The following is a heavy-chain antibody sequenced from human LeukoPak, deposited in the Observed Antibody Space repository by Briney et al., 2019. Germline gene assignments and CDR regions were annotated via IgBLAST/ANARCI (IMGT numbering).Heavy chain of an antibody. J-gene: IGHJ4*02. CDR1: GGTFSSYA. D-gene: IGHD3-22*01. V-gene: IGHV1-69*06. Sequence: VASVKVSCKASGGTFSSYAISWVRQAPGQGLEWMGGIIPIFGTANYAQKFQGRVTITADKSTSTAYMELSSLRSDDTAVYYCARDYYDNTGYLPFDYWGQGTLVTVSS. CDR2: IIPIFGTA. CDR3: ARDYYDNTGYLPFDY.